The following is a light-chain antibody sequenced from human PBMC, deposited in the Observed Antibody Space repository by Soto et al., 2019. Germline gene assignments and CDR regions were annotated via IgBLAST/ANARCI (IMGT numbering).Light chain of an antibody. J-gene: IGKJ1*01. CDR2: GVS. CDR3: QQYGKRPWT. Sequence: EIVLTHSPGTLSLSPGERATLSCRARQSVSSTYLAWYQQKPGQAPRLLIYGVSSRDTGIPDRFSGSGSGTDFTLTIRRLEPEDVAVYYCQQYGKRPWTFGQGTKVEIK. CDR1: QSVSSTY. V-gene: IGKV3-20*01.